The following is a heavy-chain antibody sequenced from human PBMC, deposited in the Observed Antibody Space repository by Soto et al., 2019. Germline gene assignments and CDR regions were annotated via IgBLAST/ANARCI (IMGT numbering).Heavy chain of an antibody. V-gene: IGHV6-1*01. J-gene: IGHJ4*02. CDR2: TYYRSKWYD. Sequence: SQTLSLTCAIFGDSVSSKSVAWNWIRQSPSRGLEWLGRTYYRSKWYDDYAVSVKSRITINPDTSKNQFSLQLNSVTPEDTAVYYCVRDMQLWRLDSWGQGTLVTVSS. D-gene: IGHD2-21*01. CDR1: GDSVSSKSVA. CDR3: VRDMQLWRLDS.